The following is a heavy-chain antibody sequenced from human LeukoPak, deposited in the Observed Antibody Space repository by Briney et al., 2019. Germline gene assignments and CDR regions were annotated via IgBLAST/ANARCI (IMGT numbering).Heavy chain of an antibody. CDR2: IYSSGNS. CDR1: GDSITTNRYW. CDR3: ARRGIWDLQIGNWFDP. Sequence: SETLSLTCSLSGDSITTNRYWWGWIRQSPGKGLEWIGSIYSSGNSYYDPSLKTRATISPDTSKNQYSLRMTSVTAAGTAIYYCARRGIWDLQIGNWFDPRGQGILVSVSS. J-gene: IGHJ5*02. D-gene: IGHD3-16*01. V-gene: IGHV4-39*01.